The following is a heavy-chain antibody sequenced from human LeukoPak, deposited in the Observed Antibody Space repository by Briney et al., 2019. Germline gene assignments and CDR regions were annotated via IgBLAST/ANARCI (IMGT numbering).Heavy chain of an antibody. D-gene: IGHD3-3*01. V-gene: IGHV4-34*01. CDR3: ARRTILNWFDP. J-gene: IGHJ5*02. CDR2: INHSGST. Sequence: PSETLSLTCAVYGGSFSGYYGSWIRQPPGKGLEWIGEINHSGSTNYNPSLKSRVTISVDTSKNQFSLELSSVTAADTAVYYCARRTILNWFDPWGQGTLVTVSS. CDR1: GGSFSGYY.